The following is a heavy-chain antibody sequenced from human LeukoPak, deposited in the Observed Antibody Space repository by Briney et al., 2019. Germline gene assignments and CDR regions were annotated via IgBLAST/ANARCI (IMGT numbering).Heavy chain of an antibody. CDR3: ATYSSGSYSNAFDI. D-gene: IGHD3-10*01. CDR2: ISSSGDTT. J-gene: IGHJ3*02. Sequence: GGSLRLSCAASGFTFSSYAMSWVRQAPGKGLEWVSAISSSGDTTYYADSAKGRFTISRDNSKSTLYLQMNSLRAEETAVYYCATYSSGSYSNAFDIWGQGTMVTVSS. V-gene: IGHV3-23*01. CDR1: GFTFSSYA.